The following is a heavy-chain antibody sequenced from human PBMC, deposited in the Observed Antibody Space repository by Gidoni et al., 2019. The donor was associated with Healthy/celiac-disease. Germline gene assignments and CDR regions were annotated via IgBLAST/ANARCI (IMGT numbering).Heavy chain of an antibody. V-gene: IGHV1-69*04. J-gene: IGHJ6*02. D-gene: IGHD2-2*01. Sequence: QVQLVQSGAEVKKPGSSVKVSCKASGGTFSSYAISWVRQAPGQGLEWMGRIIPILGIANYAQKFQGRVTITADKSTSTAYMELSSLRSEDTAVYYCARVGVVVPAAIEGYYYYGMDVWGQGTTVTVSS. CDR3: ARVGVVVPAAIEGYYYYGMDV. CDR2: IIPILGIA. CDR1: GGTFSSYA.